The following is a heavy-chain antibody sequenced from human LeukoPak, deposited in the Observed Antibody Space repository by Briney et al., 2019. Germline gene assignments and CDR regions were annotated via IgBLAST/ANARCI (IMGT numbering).Heavy chain of an antibody. Sequence: PSETLSLTCTVSGGSISSYYWSWIRQPPGKGLEWIGYIYYSGSTNYSPSLKSRVTISVDTSKNQFSLKLSSVTAADTAVYYCARVGADYDFWSGYYLPYYFDYWGQGTLVTVSS. V-gene: IGHV4-59*01. CDR3: ARVGADYDFWSGYYLPYYFDY. J-gene: IGHJ4*02. D-gene: IGHD3-3*01. CDR1: GGSISSYY. CDR2: IYYSGST.